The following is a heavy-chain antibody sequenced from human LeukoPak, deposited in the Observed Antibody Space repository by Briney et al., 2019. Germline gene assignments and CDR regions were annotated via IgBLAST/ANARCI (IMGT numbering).Heavy chain of an antibody. CDR2: ISSSSSTI. CDR1: GSTFSSYS. J-gene: IGHJ4*02. D-gene: IGHD6-19*01. V-gene: IGHV3-48*01. Sequence: GGSLRLSCAASGSTFSSYSMNWVRQAPGKGLEWVSYISSSSSTIYYADSVKGRFTISRDNAKNSLYLQMNSLRAEDTAVYYCARSSGWWEVDYWGQGTLVTVSS. CDR3: ARSSGWWEVDY.